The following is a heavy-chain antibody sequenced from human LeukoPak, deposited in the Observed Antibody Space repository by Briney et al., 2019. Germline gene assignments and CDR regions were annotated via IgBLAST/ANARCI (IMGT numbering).Heavy chain of an antibody. CDR2: INPTNGGT. CDR1: GYTLIGYY. D-gene: IGHD3-10*01. Sequence: ASVKVSCKASGYTLIGYYMHWLRQAPGQGLEYMEWINPTNGGTNYAQKFQGRVTITRAMSTTTVYMELSSLRYEDTAVYYCAREDYYGAGDTSYWGQGTLVTVSS. V-gene: IGHV1-2*02. J-gene: IGHJ4*02. CDR3: AREDYYGAGDTSY.